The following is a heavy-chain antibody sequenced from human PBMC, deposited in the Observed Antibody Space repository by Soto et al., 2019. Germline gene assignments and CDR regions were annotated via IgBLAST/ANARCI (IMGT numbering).Heavy chain of an antibody. CDR2: IYSGGST. J-gene: IGHJ3*01. V-gene: IGHV3-53*01. CDR3: ATSPLLPGAP. CDR1: GFTFSSYS. D-gene: IGHD3-22*01. Sequence: PGGSLRLSCAASGFTFSSYSMNWVRQAPGKGLEWVSLIYSGGSTYYADSVKGRFTISRDNSKNTLYLQMSSLRAEDTAVYYCATSPLLPGAPWGQGTMVTVSS.